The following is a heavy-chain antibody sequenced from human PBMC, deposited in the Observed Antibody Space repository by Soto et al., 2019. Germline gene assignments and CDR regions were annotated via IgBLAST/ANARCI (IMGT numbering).Heavy chain of an antibody. D-gene: IGHD3-22*01. Sequence: GGSLGLSCAASGFTFSSYAMSWVRQAPGKGLEWVSAISGSGGSTYYADSVKGRFTVSRDNSKNTLYLQMNSLRAEDTAVYYCAKAVITSYCFDYWGQGTLVTVSS. J-gene: IGHJ4*02. CDR3: AKAVITSYCFDY. V-gene: IGHV3-23*01. CDR1: GFTFSSYA. CDR2: ISGSGGST.